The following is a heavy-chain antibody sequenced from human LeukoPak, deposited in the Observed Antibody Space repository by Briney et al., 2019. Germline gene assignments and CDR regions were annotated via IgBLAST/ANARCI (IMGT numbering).Heavy chain of an antibody. CDR3: ARDPNGRVRIVVVPVGDY. V-gene: IGHV3-30-3*01. Sequence: GGSLRFSCAASGFTVSSNYMSWVRQAPGKGLEWVAVISYDGSNKYYADSVKGRFTISRDNSKNTLYLQMNSLRAEDTAVYYCARDPNGRVRIVVVPVGDYWGQGTLVTVSS. CDR1: GFTVSSNY. J-gene: IGHJ4*02. CDR2: ISYDGSNK. D-gene: IGHD2-2*01.